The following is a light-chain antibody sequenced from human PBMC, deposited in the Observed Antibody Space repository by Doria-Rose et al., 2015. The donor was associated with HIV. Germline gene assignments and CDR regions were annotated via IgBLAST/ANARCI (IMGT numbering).Light chain of an antibody. CDR2: EVS. Sequence: QSALIQPASVSGSPGQSITISCTGTSSDVGSYNLVSWYQQYPCTAPKLMIFEVSKRPSGISNRFSGSKSGNTASLTISGLQAEDEADYYCYSYVGSSTVVFGGGTKLTVL. V-gene: IGLV2-23*02. CDR3: YSYVGSSTVV. CDR1: SSDVGSYNL. J-gene: IGLJ3*02.